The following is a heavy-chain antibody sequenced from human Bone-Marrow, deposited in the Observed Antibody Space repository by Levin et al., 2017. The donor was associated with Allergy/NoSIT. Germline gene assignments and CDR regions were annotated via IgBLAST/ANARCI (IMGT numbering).Heavy chain of an antibody. J-gene: IGHJ4*02. Sequence: GGSLRLSCAASGFQFDTYWMHWVRQAPGQRPVWVSRISSDGTKTTYADSVKGRFTISRDDVESTLHLQMNSLRVEDTAVYYCVREYNGDPYFAHWGQGALVNVSS. V-gene: IGHV3-74*01. CDR1: GFQFDTYW. CDR3: VREYNGDPYFAH. CDR2: ISSDGTKT. D-gene: IGHD2-8*01.